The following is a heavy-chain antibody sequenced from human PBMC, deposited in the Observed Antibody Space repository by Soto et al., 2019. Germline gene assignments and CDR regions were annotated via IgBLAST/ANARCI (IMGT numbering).Heavy chain of an antibody. CDR2: INHSGST. CDR1: GGSFSGYY. V-gene: IGHV4-34*01. D-gene: IGHD5-18*01. J-gene: IGHJ5*02. Sequence: SETLSLTCAVYGGSFSGYYLSWIRQPPGKGLECIGEINHSGSTNYNPSLKSRVTISVDTSKNQFSLKLSSVTAADTAVYYCARVLGSGYSYGLRTNWFDPWGQGTLVTVSS. CDR3: ARVLGSGYSYGLRTNWFDP.